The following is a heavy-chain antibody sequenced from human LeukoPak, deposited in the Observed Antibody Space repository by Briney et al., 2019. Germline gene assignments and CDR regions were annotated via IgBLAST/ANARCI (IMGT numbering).Heavy chain of an antibody. J-gene: IGHJ5*02. CDR1: GYTFTSYY. Sequence: ASVKVSCKASGYTFTSYYMHWVRQAPGQGLEWMGIINPSGGSTSYAQKFQGRVTMTRDTSTSTVYMELSSLRSEDTAVYYCARDTTPPYIVVVPAAHKYWFDPWGQGTLVTVSS. CDR3: ARDTTPPYIVVVPAAHKYWFDP. D-gene: IGHD2-2*01. V-gene: IGHV1-46*01. CDR2: INPSGGST.